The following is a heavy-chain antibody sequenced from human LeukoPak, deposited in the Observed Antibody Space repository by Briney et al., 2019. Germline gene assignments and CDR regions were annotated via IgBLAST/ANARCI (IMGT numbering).Heavy chain of an antibody. CDR2: IYYSGST. Sequence: SETLSLTCTVSGGYIRSYYWSCIRQPPGKGLEWIGYIYYSGSTNYNPSLKSRVTISVDTSKKQLSLKLSSVTAADTAVYYCARVYYSSSYDYWYFDLWGRGTLVTVSS. D-gene: IGHD6-13*01. CDR1: GGYIRSYY. V-gene: IGHV4-59*01. J-gene: IGHJ2*01. CDR3: ARVYYSSSYDYWYFDL.